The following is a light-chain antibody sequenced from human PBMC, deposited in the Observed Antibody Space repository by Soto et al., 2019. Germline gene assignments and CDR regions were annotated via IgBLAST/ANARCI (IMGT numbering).Light chain of an antibody. Sequence: IVLTQSPATLSLSPGERATLSCRASQSVNNFVAWFQQKPGQAPRLLIYDVSNRATGIPARFSGSGSGADVNLTISSLEHEDFALYFCQQRTTFGGGTRVEIK. V-gene: IGKV3-11*01. CDR1: QSVNNF. CDR2: DVS. CDR3: QQRTT. J-gene: IGKJ4*01.